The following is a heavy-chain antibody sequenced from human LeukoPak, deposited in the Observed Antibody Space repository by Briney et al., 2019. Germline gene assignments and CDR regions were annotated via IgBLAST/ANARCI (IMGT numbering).Heavy chain of an antibody. V-gene: IGHV3-49*04. CDR2: IRSKAYGGTT. CDR3: TRVPYGSGWYDYFDY. Sequence: GGSLRLSCTASGFTFGDYAMSWVRQAPGKGLEWVGFIRSKAYGGTTEYAASVKGRFTISRDDSKSIAYLQMNSLKTEDTAVYYCTRVPYGSGWYDYFDYWGQGTLVTVSS. CDR1: GFTFGDYA. J-gene: IGHJ4*02. D-gene: IGHD6-19*01.